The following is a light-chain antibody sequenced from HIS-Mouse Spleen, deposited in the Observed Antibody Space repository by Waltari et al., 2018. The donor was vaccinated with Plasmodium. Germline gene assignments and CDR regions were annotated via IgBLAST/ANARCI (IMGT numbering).Light chain of an antibody. V-gene: IGLV2-8*01. Sequence: QSALTQPPSASGSPGQSVTISCTATSTHVGGYHFVSWYQQHPANAPKLMIYEVSKRPSGVPDRFSGSKSGNTASLTVSGLQAEDEADYYCSSYAGSNNLVFGGGTKLTVL. CDR3: SSYAGSNNLV. J-gene: IGLJ2*01. CDR2: EVS. CDR1: STHVGGYHF.